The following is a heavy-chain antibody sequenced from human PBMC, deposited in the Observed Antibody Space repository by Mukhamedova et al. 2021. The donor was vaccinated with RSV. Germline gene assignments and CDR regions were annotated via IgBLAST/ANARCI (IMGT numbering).Heavy chain of an antibody. V-gene: IGHV3-21*01. D-gene: IGHD2-2*01. CDR2: ISSDSSYI. Sequence: SISSDSSYIYYADSLKGRFTISRDNAKNSLYLQLNSLRAEDTAVYYCARAPGEYCFATRCSPYYSDYWVQGTLVTVSS. J-gene: IGHJ4*02. CDR3: ARAPGEYCFATRCSPYYSDY.